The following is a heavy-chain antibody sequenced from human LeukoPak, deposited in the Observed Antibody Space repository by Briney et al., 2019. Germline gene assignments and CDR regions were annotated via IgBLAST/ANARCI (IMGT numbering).Heavy chain of an antibody. CDR1: GFTFSSYA. D-gene: IGHD2-15*01. Sequence: PGGSLRLSCAASGFTFSSYAMHWVRQAPGKGLEWVAVISYDGSNKYYADSVKGRFTISRDNSKNTLSVQMNSLSAEDTAMYYCARQDCSGGSCYIDYWGQGTLVTVSA. CDR3: ARQDCSGGSCYIDY. V-gene: IGHV3-30-3*01. J-gene: IGHJ4*02. CDR2: ISYDGSNK.